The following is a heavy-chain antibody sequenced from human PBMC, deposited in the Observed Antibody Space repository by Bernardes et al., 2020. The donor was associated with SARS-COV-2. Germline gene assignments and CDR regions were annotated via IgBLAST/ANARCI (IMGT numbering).Heavy chain of an antibody. CDR3: ARGSYFCDY. V-gene: IGHV1-8*01. CDR1: GYTFTSFD. J-gene: IGHJ4*02. D-gene: IGHD1-26*01. CDR2: MNPHSGDT. Sequence: ASVKDSCKASGYTFTSFDINWVRQASGQGLEWMGRMNPHSGDTAYARNFQGRLTMTRNTSTSTAYMELSSLTSEDTAVYYCARGSYFCDYWGQGTLVTVSS.